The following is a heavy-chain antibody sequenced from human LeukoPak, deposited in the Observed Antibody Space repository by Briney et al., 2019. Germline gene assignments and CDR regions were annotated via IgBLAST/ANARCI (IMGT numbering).Heavy chain of an antibody. CDR2: ILYDVSNK. D-gene: IGHD6-19*01. CDR1: GFTFSSYA. CDR3: ARVLYSSGWALFDY. V-gene: IGHV3-30*04. Sequence: GGSLRLSCAASGFTFSSYAMHWVRQAPGKGLEGVAVILYDVSNKYYADSVKVRFTISRDNFKNTLYLQMNSLRAGNTAIYYCARVLYSSGWALFDYWGQGTMVTVSS. J-gene: IGHJ4*02.